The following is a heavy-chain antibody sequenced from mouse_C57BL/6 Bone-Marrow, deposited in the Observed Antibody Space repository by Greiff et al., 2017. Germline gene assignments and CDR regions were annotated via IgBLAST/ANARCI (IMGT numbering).Heavy chain of an antibody. CDR2: IVPNSGGT. J-gene: IGHJ4*01. V-gene: IGHV1-72*01. CDR1: GYTFTSYW. D-gene: IGHD6-1*01. CDR3: ARGAFYAMDY. Sequence: QVQLQQPGAELVKPGASVKLSCTASGYTFTSYWMPWVKQRPGRGLEWIGRIVPNSGGTKYKEKFKSKSTLTVDKPSSTAYMQISSLTSEDSAVYYCARGAFYAMDYWGQGTSVTVSS.